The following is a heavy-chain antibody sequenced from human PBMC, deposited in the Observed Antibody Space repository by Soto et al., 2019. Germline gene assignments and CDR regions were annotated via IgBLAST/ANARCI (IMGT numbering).Heavy chain of an antibody. J-gene: IGHJ5*02. CDR3: ARAGRGSGFGWFDP. V-gene: IGHV1-69*02. D-gene: IGHD6-19*01. Sequence: ASVKVSCKASGGTFSSYTISWVRQAPGQGLEWMGRIIPILGIANYAQKFQGRVTITADKSTSTAYMELSSLRSEDTAVYYCARAGRGSGFGWFDPWGQEPWSPSPQ. CDR1: GGTFSSYT. CDR2: IIPILGIA.